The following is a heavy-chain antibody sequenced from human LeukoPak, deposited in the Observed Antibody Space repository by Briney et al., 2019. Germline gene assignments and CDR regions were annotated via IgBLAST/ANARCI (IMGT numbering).Heavy chain of an antibody. CDR3: AREIRVGATADDY. Sequence: SETLSLTCTVSGGSISSSSYYWGWIRQPPGKGLEWIGSIYYSGSTYYNPSLKSRVTISVDTSKNQFSLKLSSVTAADTAVYYCAREIRVGATADDYWGQGTLVTVSS. CDR2: IYYSGST. D-gene: IGHD1-26*01. CDR1: GGSISSSSYY. J-gene: IGHJ4*02. V-gene: IGHV4-39*07.